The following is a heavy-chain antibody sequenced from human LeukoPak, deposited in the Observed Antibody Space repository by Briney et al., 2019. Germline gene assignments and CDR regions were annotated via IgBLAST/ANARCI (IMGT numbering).Heavy chain of an antibody. V-gene: IGHV3-7*01. D-gene: IGHD3-22*01. CDR2: INNDGSVK. CDR3: AREVYFYDDSGMEGGFDI. J-gene: IGHJ3*02. CDR1: GFSFHMYW. Sequence: GSLRLSCATSGFSFHMYWMSWVRQAPGKGLEWVANINNDGSVKYYVDSVKGRFTISRDNAKNSLYLQMNSLRAEDTAVYYCAREVYFYDDSGMEGGFDIWGHGTAVTVSS.